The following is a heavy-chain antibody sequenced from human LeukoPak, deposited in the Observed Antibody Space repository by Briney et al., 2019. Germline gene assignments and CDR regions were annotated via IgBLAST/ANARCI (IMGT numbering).Heavy chain of an antibody. V-gene: IGHV3-23*01. J-gene: IGHJ4*02. D-gene: IGHD5-12*01. CDR2: IGGSGIGHST. CDR1: GFTFSSYN. Sequence: PGGSLRLSCAASGFTFSSYNMNWVRPAPGKGLEWVSGIGGSGIGHSTHYADSVKGRFTISRDNSKNMVYLQMDSLRAEDTALYYCARDSGWLRYHDWGQGALVTVSS. CDR3: ARDSGWLRYHD.